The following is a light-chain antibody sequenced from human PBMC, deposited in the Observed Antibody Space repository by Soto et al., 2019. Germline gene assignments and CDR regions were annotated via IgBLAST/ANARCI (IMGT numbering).Light chain of an antibody. CDR1: TIDVGGYNF. CDR3: SSYTRGRVI. Sequence: QSVLTQPASVSGSPGQSITFSCIGPTIDVGGYNFVSCYQHHPGKAPKLMIYNAFDRPSGVSNRFSGSKSGNTASLTISGLQAEDEAHYYCSSYTRGRVIFGGGTKLTVL. CDR2: NAF. J-gene: IGLJ2*01. V-gene: IGLV2-14*03.